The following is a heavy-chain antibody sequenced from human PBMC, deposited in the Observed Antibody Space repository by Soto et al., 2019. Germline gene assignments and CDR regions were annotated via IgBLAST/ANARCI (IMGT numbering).Heavy chain of an antibody. Sequence: PGGSLRLSCAASGFTFSSYSMNWARQAPGKGLEWVSSISSSSSYIYYADSVKGRFTISRDNAKNSLYLQMNSLRAEDTAVYYCARDAPLAFDIWGQGTMVTVSS. CDR1: GFTFSSYS. J-gene: IGHJ3*02. CDR3: ARDAPLAFDI. CDR2: ISSSSSYI. V-gene: IGHV3-21*01.